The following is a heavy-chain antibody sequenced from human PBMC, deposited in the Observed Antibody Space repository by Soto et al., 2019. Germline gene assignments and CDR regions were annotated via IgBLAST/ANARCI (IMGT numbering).Heavy chain of an antibody. J-gene: IGHJ6*02. CDR3: ERGHPITMVRGVIFGPYSYYYGMDV. Sequence: PSETLSLTCAVYGGSFSGYYWSWTRQPPGKGLEWIGEINHSGSTNYNPSLKSRVTISVDTSKNQFSLKLSSVTAADTAVYYCERGHPITMVRGVIFGPYSYYYGMDVWGQGTTVTVSS. D-gene: IGHD3-10*01. CDR2: INHSGST. CDR1: GGSFSGYY. V-gene: IGHV4-34*01.